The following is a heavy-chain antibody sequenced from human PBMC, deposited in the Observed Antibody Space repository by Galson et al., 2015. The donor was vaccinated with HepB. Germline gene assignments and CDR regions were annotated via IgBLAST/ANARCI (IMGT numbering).Heavy chain of an antibody. Sequence: SLRLSCAASGFTFSNAWMNWVRQAPGKGLEWVGRIKSKTDGGTTDYAAPVKGRFTISRDDSKNTLYLQMNSLKTEDTAVYYCTTEHHGSGSYLTLRPVDYWGQGTLVTVSS. D-gene: IGHD3-10*01. CDR3: TTEHHGSGSYLTLRPVDY. CDR2: IKSKTDGGTT. V-gene: IGHV3-15*07. J-gene: IGHJ4*02. CDR1: GFTFSNAW.